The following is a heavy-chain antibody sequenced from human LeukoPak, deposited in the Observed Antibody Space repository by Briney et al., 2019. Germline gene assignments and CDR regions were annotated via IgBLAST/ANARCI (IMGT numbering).Heavy chain of an antibody. V-gene: IGHV3-48*03. J-gene: IGHJ2*01. Sequence: RPGGSLRLSCAASGFTFSSYEMNWVRQAPARGLEWLSYISSSGGTMYYADSVKGRFTISRDNAKNSLYLQMSSLRVEDTAVYYYARAGRVAASGWGRHFDLWGRGTLVTVSS. CDR1: GFTFSSYE. CDR3: ARAGRVAASGWGRHFDL. D-gene: IGHD3-10*01. CDR2: ISSSGGTM.